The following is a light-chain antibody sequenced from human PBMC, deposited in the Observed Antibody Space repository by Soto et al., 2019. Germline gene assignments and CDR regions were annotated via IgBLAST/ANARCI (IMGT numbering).Light chain of an antibody. CDR2: DTS. J-gene: IGKJ1*01. Sequence: DIQMTQSPSSLSASVGDRVAITCRASQSIVAYLNWYQQKPGKAPNLLIYDTSKLHSEVPSRFSGSASGTDFTLTISSLQPEDFATYYRQQSYTTPWTFGQGTKVEIK. V-gene: IGKV1-39*01. CDR3: QQSYTTPWT. CDR1: QSIVAY.